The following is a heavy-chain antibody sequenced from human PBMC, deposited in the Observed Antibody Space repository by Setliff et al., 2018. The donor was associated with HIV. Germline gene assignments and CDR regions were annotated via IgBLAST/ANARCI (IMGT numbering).Heavy chain of an antibody. CDR1: GYSISSGYY. D-gene: IGHD2-2*01. CDR2: IYHGGST. Sequence: SETLSLTCAVSGYSISSGYYWGWIRQPPGKGLEGIGSIYHGGSTLYNRSLESRVTISVDTSKNQLSLNLRSATAADTAVYYCARDGPDIVVVTNCFDPWGQGTLVTVSS. V-gene: IGHV4-38-2*02. CDR3: ARDGPDIVVVTNCFDP. J-gene: IGHJ5*02.